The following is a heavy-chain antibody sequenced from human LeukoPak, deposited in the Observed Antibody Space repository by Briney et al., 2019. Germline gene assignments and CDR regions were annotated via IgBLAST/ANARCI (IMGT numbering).Heavy chain of an antibody. Sequence: SQTLSLTCAISGDSVSSNSASWNWLRQSPSRGLEWLGRTYYRSKWSNDYAPSVKSRITIRPDTSRSQFSLQLNSVTPEDTAVYYCARDRDSDYEWGPFDPWGQGTLVTVSS. J-gene: IGHJ5*02. CDR2: TYYRSKWSN. D-gene: IGHD4-11*01. V-gene: IGHV6-1*01. CDR1: GDSVSSNSAS. CDR3: ARDRDSDYEWGPFDP.